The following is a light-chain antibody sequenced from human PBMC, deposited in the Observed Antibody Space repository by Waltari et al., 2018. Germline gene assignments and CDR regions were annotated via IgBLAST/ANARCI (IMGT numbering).Light chain of an antibody. CDR1: ASLLYTSNNQNF. Sequence: DIVMTQSPESLAVSLGERPTITSRSSASLLYTSNNQNFLAWYQRKAGQPPKLLFYWASVRESGVPDRFSASGSGTDFILSISSLQAEDVAVYYCQQYYTSPLTFGGGTKVEIE. V-gene: IGKV4-1*01. CDR2: WAS. CDR3: QQYYTSPLT. J-gene: IGKJ4*01.